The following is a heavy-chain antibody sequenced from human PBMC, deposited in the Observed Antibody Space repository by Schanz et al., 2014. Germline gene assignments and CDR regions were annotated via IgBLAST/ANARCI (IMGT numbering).Heavy chain of an antibody. D-gene: IGHD1-26*01. J-gene: IGHJ4*02. V-gene: IGHV1-18*01. CDR1: GYTFSNFG. CDR3: ARDRDQWDGNFCDF. Sequence: QVQLVQSGAEVQKPGASVIISCKASGYTFSNFGISWVRQAPGQGLEWMGWMNPNSGTTGYAQKFQGRVTMTTDTSTSTVYMELRSLRSDDTAVYYCARDRDQWDGNFCDFWGQGTLVTVSS. CDR2: MNPNSGTT.